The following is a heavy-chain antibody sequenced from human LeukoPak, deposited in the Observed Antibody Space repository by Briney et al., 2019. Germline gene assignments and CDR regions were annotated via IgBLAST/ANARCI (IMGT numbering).Heavy chain of an antibody. CDR2: ISGSGGTK. J-gene: IGHJ1*01. Sequence: GGSLRLSCAASGFTFSDYYMSWIRQAPGKELEWVSYISGSGGTKQYADSVKGRFTISRDNAKNSLYLQMNSLRAEDTALYYCAKEMYYYDSSGYYYTKQYFQHWGQGTLVTVSS. CDR3: AKEMYYYDSSGYYYTKQYFQH. V-gene: IGHV3-11*01. CDR1: GFTFSDYY. D-gene: IGHD3-22*01.